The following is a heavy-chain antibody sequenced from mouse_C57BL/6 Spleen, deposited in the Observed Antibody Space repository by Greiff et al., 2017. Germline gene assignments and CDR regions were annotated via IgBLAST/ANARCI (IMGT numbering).Heavy chain of an antibody. Sequence: QVQLQQPGAELVKPGASVKLSCKASGYTFTSYWMHWVKQRPGQGLEWIGMIHPKSGSTNYNEKFKSKAKLTVDKSSSTAYMQLSSLTSEDSAVYYCARGGMVTTGYFDYWGQGTTRTVSS. D-gene: IGHD2-2*01. J-gene: IGHJ2*01. CDR3: ARGGMVTTGYFDY. CDR2: IHPKSGST. V-gene: IGHV1-64*01. CDR1: GYTFTSYW.